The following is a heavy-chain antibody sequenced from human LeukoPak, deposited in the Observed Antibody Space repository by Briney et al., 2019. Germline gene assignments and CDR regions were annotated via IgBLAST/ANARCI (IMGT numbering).Heavy chain of an antibody. Sequence: ASVKVSCEASGGTFSSYAISWVRQAPGQGLEWMGGIIPIFGTANHAQKFQGRVTITADESTSTAYMELRSLRSDDTAVYYCARDRPVMITFGGVIIAAYWGQGTLVSVSS. CDR3: ARDRPVMITFGGVIIAAY. J-gene: IGHJ4*02. CDR1: GGTFSSYA. D-gene: IGHD3-16*02. CDR2: IIPIFGTA. V-gene: IGHV1-69*13.